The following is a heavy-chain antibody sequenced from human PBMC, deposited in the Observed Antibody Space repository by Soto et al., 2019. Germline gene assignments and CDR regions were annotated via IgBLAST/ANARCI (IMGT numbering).Heavy chain of an antibody. D-gene: IGHD6-13*01. CDR3: ARRPLVYYYYYMDV. V-gene: IGHV3-7*01. CDR1: GFTSSSYW. J-gene: IGHJ6*03. CDR2: IKQDGSEK. Sequence: GGSLRLSCAASGFTSSSYWMSWVRQAPGKGLEWVANIKQDGSEKYYVDSVKGRFTISRDNAKNSLYLQMNSLRAEDTAVYYCARRPLVYYYYYMDVWGKGTTVTVSS.